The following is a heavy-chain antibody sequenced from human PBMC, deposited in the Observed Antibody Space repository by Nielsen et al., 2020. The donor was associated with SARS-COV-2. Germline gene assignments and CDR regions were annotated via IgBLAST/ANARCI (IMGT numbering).Heavy chain of an antibody. D-gene: IGHD6-19*01. V-gene: IGHV3-23*01. Sequence: GGSLRLSCAASGFTFDLFSMTWVRQAPGKGLEWVAGITDSGSRVYYADSLKGRFTISRDNSKNTLYLQMNSLGADDTAIYYCTRRVAGGTMDVWGQGTTVTVSS. CDR1: GFTFDLFS. J-gene: IGHJ6*02. CDR2: ITDSGSRV. CDR3: TRRVAGGTMDV.